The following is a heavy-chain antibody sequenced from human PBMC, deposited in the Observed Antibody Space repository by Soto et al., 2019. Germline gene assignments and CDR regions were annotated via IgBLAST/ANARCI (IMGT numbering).Heavy chain of an antibody. CDR2: ISLDDDK. Sequence: HITLKESGPTLVKPTQTLTLTCAFSGFSLSSSGAGVGWFLQPPGQALEWLTFISLDDDKRYSPSLKSRLTITKDTAKNQVVLTLTNMDTGDTDTYYWARHVVAGITYYFDSWGQGTLLTVSS. CDR1: GFSLSSSGAG. CDR3: ARHVVAGITYYFDS. J-gene: IGHJ4*02. D-gene: IGHD2-15*01. V-gene: IGHV2-5*02.